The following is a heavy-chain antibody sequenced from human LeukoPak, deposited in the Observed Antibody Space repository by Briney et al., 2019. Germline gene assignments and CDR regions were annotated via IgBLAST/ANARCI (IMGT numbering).Heavy chain of an antibody. J-gene: IGHJ6*02. Sequence: ASVKVSCKASGGTFSSYAISWVRRAPGQGLEWMGRIIPIFGIANYAQKFQGRVTITADKSTSTAYMELSSLRSEDTAVYYCASLLTTGNWFYYYGMDVWGQGTTVTVSS. CDR3: ASLLTTGNWFYYYGMDV. CDR2: IIPIFGIA. D-gene: IGHD3-16*01. V-gene: IGHV1-69*04. CDR1: GGTFSSYA.